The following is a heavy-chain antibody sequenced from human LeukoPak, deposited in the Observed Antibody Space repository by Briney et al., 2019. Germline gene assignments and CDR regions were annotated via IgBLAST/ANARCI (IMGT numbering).Heavy chain of an antibody. CDR3: ASYSYGYTPSSPFDY. CDR2: ISFDGSDK. Sequence: GGSLRLSCAASGFTFSSHAMHWVRQAPGKGPEWVAVISFDGSDKYYADSVKGRFTISRDNSKNTLYLQMNSLRTEDTAVYYCASYSYGYTPSSPFDYWGQGTLVTVSS. V-gene: IGHV3-30*04. CDR1: GFTFSSHA. D-gene: IGHD5-18*01. J-gene: IGHJ4*02.